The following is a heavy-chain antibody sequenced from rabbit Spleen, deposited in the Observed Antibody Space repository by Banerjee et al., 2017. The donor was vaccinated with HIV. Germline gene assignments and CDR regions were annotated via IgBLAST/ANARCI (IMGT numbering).Heavy chain of an antibody. V-gene: IGHV1S40*01. CDR1: GFSFSSDYY. J-gene: IGHJ4*01. Sequence: QSLEESGGDLVKPGASLTLTCTASGFSFSSDYYMCWVRQAPGKGLERGACIYPGSSGSTYYANWAKGRLTISKASSTTVTLQMTSLTVADTATYFCARGSATMTMVITGFYLSLWGPGTLVTVS. CDR2: IYPGSSGST. D-gene: IGHD2-1*01. CDR3: ARGSATMTMVITGFYLSL.